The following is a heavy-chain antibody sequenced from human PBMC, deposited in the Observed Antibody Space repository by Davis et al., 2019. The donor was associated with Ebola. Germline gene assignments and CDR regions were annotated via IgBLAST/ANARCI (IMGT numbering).Heavy chain of an antibody. J-gene: IGHJ2*01. CDR1: GFTFSSYA. Sequence: GESLKISCAASGFTFSSYAMHWVRQAPGKGLEWLAGIWSHGNDYIYANSVRGRFTISRDNSKNTLYLQMNNLRVEDTAVYYCVRDPALVVTGGGWFFGLWGRGTLVTVSS. D-gene: IGHD2-21*02. CDR3: VRDPALVVTGGGWFFGL. CDR2: IWSHGNDY. V-gene: IGHV3-33*08.